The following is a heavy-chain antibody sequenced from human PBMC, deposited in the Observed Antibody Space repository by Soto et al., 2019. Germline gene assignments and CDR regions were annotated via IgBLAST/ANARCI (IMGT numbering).Heavy chain of an antibody. CDR2: ISGSGRST. J-gene: IGHJ6*02. CDR1: GFTFSNYP. V-gene: IGHV3-23*01. D-gene: IGHD6-13*01. CDR3: ARDLRSSSWPYYYYYCMDV. Sequence: GGSLRLSCAASGFTFSNYPMTWVRQAPGKGLEWVSSISGSGRSTYYPDSVKGRFTISRDNSKNTLYLQMNSLRAEDTAVYYCARDLRSSSWPYYYYYCMDVWGQGTTVTVSS.